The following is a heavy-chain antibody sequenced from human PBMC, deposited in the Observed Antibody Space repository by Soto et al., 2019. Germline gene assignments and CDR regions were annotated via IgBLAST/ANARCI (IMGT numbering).Heavy chain of an antibody. CDR1: GFTFSNYW. J-gene: IGHJ2*01. V-gene: IGHV3-74*01. CDR3: ARVGQGAWYFDL. D-gene: IGHD1-26*01. Sequence: EVQLVESGGGLVQPGGSLTLSCAASGFTFSNYWMHWVRQAPGKGVVWVSRINPDGRGTNYADSVKGRFTISRDNAKNTLYLQMNSLRPEDTAVYYCARVGQGAWYFDLWGRGTLVTVSS. CDR2: INPDGRGT.